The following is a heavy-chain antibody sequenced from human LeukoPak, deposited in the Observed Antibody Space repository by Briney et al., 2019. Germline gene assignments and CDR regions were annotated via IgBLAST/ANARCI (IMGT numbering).Heavy chain of an antibody. CDR2: ISYDGNTK. CDR3: ARGGAWQWLVWDRLEYAFDI. CDR1: GFTFRNYP. D-gene: IGHD6-19*01. V-gene: IGHV3-30*04. Sequence: PGGSLRLSCLGSGFTFRNYPMYWVRQAPGKGLEWMAVISYDGNTKYYADSVKGRFTLSRDNSKNTVYLQVDSLRSEDTAVYFCARGGAWQWLVWDRLEYAFDIWGQGTMVTVSS. J-gene: IGHJ3*02.